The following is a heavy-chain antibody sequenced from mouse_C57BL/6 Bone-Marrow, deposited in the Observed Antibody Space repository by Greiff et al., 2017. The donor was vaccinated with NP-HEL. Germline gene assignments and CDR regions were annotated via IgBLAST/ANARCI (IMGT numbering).Heavy chain of an antibody. CDR1: GYTFTSYW. CDR2: IYPGSGST. CDR3: AGGNVAMDY. J-gene: IGHJ4*01. V-gene: IGHV1-55*01. Sequence: QVQLKQPGAELVKPGASVKMSCKASGYTFTSYWLTWVKQRPGQGLEWIGDIYPGSGSTNYNEKFKSKATLTVDTSSSTAYMQLSSLTSEDSAVYYCAGGNVAMDYWGQGTSVTVSS.